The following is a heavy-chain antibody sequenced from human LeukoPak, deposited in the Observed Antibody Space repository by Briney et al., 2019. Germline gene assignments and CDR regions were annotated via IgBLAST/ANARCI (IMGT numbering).Heavy chain of an antibody. CDR3: ARDRKTGGYSYGAPYYFDY. J-gene: IGHJ4*02. D-gene: IGHD5-18*01. Sequence: NPGGSLRLSCAASGFTFSSYSMNWVRQAPGKGLEWVSSISSSSSYIYYADSVEGRFTISRDNAKNSLYLQMNSLRAEDTAVYYCARDRKTGGYSYGAPYYFDYWGQGTLVTVSS. V-gene: IGHV3-21*01. CDR2: ISSSSSYI. CDR1: GFTFSSYS.